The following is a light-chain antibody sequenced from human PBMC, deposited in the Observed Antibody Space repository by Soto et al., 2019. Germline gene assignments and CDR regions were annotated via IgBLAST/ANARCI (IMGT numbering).Light chain of an antibody. CDR1: HNTRGY. V-gene: IGKV1-33*01. J-gene: IGKJ4*01. Sequence: DIQMTQSPSSLSASVRDRVTIACRASHNTRGYLNWYQQKPGKAPKILIYDASTLETGVPSRFSGSGSGTDFTFTISSLQPEDIATYYCLQFHNLPTFGGGTKVDIK. CDR3: LQFHNLPT. CDR2: DAS.